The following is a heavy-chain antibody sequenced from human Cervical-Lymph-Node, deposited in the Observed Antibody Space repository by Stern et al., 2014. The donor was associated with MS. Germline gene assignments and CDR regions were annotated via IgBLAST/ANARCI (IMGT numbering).Heavy chain of an antibody. Sequence: QLQLQESGPGLVKPSETLSLTCTVSGGSITSYYWSWIRQPPGKGLEWVGYVSYSGNTNYNPSLKSRVTISVDTSKNQFSLRLSSVTAADTALYYCARDRGGGYRFDYWGRGTLVTVSS. V-gene: IGHV4-59*01. CDR3: ARDRGGGYRFDY. J-gene: IGHJ4*02. CDR2: VSYSGNT. D-gene: IGHD3-22*01. CDR1: GGSITSYY.